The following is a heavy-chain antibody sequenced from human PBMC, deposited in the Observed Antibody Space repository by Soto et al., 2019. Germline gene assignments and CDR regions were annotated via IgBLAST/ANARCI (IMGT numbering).Heavy chain of an antibody. CDR1: GGTFSSYS. J-gene: IGHJ4*02. Sequence: QVQLVQSGAEVKKPGSSVKVSCKASGGTFSSYSINWVRQAPGQGLEWMGEIIPIFGTTNYAQKFQGSFTITAHESTRTAYMERSSLRSEDTAVYYCAREGGRNSGGIDDWGQGTVVPVSS. V-gene: IGHV1-69*01. CDR3: AREGGRNSGGIDD. CDR2: IIPIFGTT. D-gene: IGHD1-26*01.